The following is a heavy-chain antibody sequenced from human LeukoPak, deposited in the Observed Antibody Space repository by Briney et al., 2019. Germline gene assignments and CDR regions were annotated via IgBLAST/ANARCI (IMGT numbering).Heavy chain of an antibody. CDR1: GFTSSSTG. CDR2: ISGSGGST. J-gene: IGHJ4*02. Sequence: GGSLRLSCAGSGFTSSSTGMTWVRQAPGKGLEWVSAISGSGGSTYYADSVKGRFTISRDNSKNTLYLQMNSLRAEDTAVYYCASPIAAASIYYFDYWGQGTLVTVSS. CDR3: ASPIAAASIYYFDY. D-gene: IGHD6-13*01. V-gene: IGHV3-23*01.